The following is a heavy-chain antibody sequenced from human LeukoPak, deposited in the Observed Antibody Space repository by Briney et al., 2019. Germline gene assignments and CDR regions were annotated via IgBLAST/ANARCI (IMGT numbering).Heavy chain of an antibody. CDR3: ARVGEYSSGWHDYYYYYMDV. V-gene: IGHV3-7*01. D-gene: IGHD6-19*01. Sequence: GGSLRLSCAASGFTFSSYWMSWVRQAPGKGLEWVANINQDVSEKYHVDSVKGRFTISRDNAKNSLYLQMNSLRAEDTAVYYCARVGEYSSGWHDYYYYYMDVWGKGTTVTVSS. CDR1: GFTFSSYW. CDR2: INQDVSEK. J-gene: IGHJ6*03.